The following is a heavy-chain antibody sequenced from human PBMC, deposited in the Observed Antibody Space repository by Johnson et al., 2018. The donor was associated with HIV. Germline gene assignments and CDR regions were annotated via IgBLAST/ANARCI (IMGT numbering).Heavy chain of an antibody. Sequence: EVQLLESGGLVQPGESLRLSCVVSGFTFGTYWMTWVRQAPGNGLEWVATIKLDGSDKYYLDSVKGRFTISRDNAKNSLYLQMNSLRAEDTALYYCAKDMNSGYDLWGLGFDIWGQGTMVTVSS. CDR3: AKDMNSGYDLWGLGFDI. J-gene: IGHJ3*02. D-gene: IGHD5-12*01. CDR2: IKLDGSDK. CDR1: GFTFGTYW. V-gene: IGHV3-7*03.